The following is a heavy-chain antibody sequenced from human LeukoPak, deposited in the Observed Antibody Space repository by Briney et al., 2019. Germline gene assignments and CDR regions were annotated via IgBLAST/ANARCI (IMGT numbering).Heavy chain of an antibody. CDR2: IYYSGST. Sequence: SETLSLTCTVSGGSISSSSYYWGWIRQPPGKGLEWIGSIYYSGSTYYNPSLKSRVTISVDTSKNQFSLKLSSVTAADTAVYYCARGSYHSSGYYYWGQGTLVTVSS. CDR3: ARGSYHSSGYYY. D-gene: IGHD3-22*01. V-gene: IGHV4-39*07. J-gene: IGHJ4*02. CDR1: GGSISSSSYY.